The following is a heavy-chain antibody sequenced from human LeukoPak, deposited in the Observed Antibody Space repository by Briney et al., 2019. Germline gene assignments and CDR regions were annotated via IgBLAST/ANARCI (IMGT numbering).Heavy chain of an antibody. CDR2: FFYSGST. V-gene: IGHV4-59*08. J-gene: IGHJ5*02. CDR3: ARRIQLRTEGDWFDP. CDR1: GGSISSYY. Sequence: SETLSLTCTVSGGSISSYYWSWIRQPPGEGLEWIGYFFYSGSTNYNPSLKSRVTISVDTSKNQFSLKLSSVSAADTAVYYCARRIQLRTEGDWFDPWGQGTLVTVSS. D-gene: IGHD5-18*01.